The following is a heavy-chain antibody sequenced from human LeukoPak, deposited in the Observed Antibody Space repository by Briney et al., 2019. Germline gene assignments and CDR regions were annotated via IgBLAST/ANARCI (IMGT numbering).Heavy chain of an antibody. D-gene: IGHD5-18*01. CDR1: GYTFTSYG. CDR2: INTNTGNP. CDR3: ARCGYSYGLSGGYYYYYYMDV. V-gene: IGHV7-4-1*02. J-gene: IGHJ6*03. Sequence: GASVKVSCKASGYTFTSYGISWVRQAPGQGLEWMGWINTNTGNPTYAQGFTGRFVFSLDTSVSTAYLQISSLKAEDTAVYYCARCGYSYGLSGGYYYYYYMDVWGKGTTVTVSS.